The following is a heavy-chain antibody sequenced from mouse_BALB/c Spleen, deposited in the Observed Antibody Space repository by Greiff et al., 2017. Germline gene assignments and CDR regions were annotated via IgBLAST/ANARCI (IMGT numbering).Heavy chain of an antibody. J-gene: IGHJ3*01. V-gene: IGHV2-9-2*01. CDR3: VRGKSTMIFAY. CDR1: GFSLTSYD. Sequence: QVQLKESGPGLVAPSQSLSITCTVSGFSLTSYDISWIRQPPGKGLEWLGVIWTGGGTNYNSAFMSRLSISKDNSKSQVFLKMNSLQTDDTAIYYCVRGKSTMIFAYWGQGTLVTVSA. CDR2: IWTGGGT. D-gene: IGHD2-4*01.